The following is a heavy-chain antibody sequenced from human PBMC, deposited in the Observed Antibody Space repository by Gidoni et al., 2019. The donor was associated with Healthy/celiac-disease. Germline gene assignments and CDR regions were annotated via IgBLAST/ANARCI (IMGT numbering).Heavy chain of an antibody. V-gene: IGHV3-30*18. Sequence: QVQLVESGGGVVQPGRSLRLSCAASGFTFTGYGMHWVRQAPGKGLEWVAVISYDGRNKYYADSVKGRFTISRDNSKNTLYLQMNGLRAEDTAVYYCAKEGHDYVWGSYVCDYWGQGTLVTVSS. D-gene: IGHD3-16*01. CDR3: AKEGHDYVWGSYVCDY. CDR2: ISYDGRNK. CDR1: GFTFTGYG. J-gene: IGHJ4*02.